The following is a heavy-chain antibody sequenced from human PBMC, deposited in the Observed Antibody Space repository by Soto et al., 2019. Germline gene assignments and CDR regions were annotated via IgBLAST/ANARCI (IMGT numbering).Heavy chain of an antibody. CDR2: ISYDGSNK. V-gene: IGHV3-30-3*01. Sequence: QVQLVESGGGVVQPGRSLRLSCAASGFTFSSYAMHWVRQAPGKGLEWVAVISYDGSNKYYADSVKGRFTISRDNSKNTLYLQMNSLRAEVTAVYYCARTLSVRMVYAPKGRFGWFDPWGQGTLVTVSS. CDR1: GFTFSSYA. D-gene: IGHD2-8*01. J-gene: IGHJ5*02. CDR3: ARTLSVRMVYAPKGRFGWFDP.